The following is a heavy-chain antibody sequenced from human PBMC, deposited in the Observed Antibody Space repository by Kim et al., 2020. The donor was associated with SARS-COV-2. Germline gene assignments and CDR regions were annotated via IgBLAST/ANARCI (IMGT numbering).Heavy chain of an antibody. CDR3: ARPAMAGTNRDY. Sequence: NDSPSFQGHVTISADQSISTAYLQGSSLKASDTAMYYCARPAMAGTNRDYWGQGTLVTVSS. V-gene: IGHV5-10-1*01. D-gene: IGHD6-19*01. J-gene: IGHJ4*02.